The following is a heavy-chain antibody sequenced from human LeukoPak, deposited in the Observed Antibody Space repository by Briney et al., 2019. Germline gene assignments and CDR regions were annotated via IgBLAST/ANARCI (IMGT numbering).Heavy chain of an antibody. Sequence: SETLSLTCTVSGGSISSYYWSWIRQPAGKGLEWIGRIYTSGSTNYNPPLKSRVTMSVDTSKNQFSLKLSSVTAADTAVYYCARHPRVGARLNYYYYMDVWGKGTTVTISS. CDR3: ARHPRVGARLNYYYYMDV. CDR1: GGSISSYY. D-gene: IGHD1-26*01. J-gene: IGHJ6*03. V-gene: IGHV4-4*07. CDR2: IYTSGST.